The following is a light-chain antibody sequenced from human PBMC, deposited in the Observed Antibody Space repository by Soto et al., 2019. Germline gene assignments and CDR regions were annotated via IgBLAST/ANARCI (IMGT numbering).Light chain of an antibody. J-gene: IGKJ1*01. CDR3: QQYYRQAT. CDR1: QSITNW. CDR2: MAS. V-gene: IGKV1-5*03. Sequence: DIQMTQSPSTLSASVGDRVTITCRASQSITNWLAWYQQKPGKAPKPLIYMASSLESGVPSRFSGSGGGTEFTLTISSLQPDDFATYYCQQYYRQATFGQGPKVEIK.